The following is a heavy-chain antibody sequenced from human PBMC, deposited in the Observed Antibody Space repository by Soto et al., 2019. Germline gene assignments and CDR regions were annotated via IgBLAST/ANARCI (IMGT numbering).Heavy chain of an antibody. V-gene: IGHV3-7*01. J-gene: IGHJ4*02. Sequence: EVQLVESGGGLVQPGGSLRLSCATSGFTLSSYWMSWFRQAPGKGLEWVANIKRDGSEKYYVDSVQGRFTNSRDNAKNSLYLQMNSVRAEETALYYCARDCSGGICYGYYFDYWGQGTLVTVSS. D-gene: IGHD2-15*01. CDR3: ARDCSGGICYGYYFDY. CDR1: GFTLSSYW. CDR2: IKRDGSEK.